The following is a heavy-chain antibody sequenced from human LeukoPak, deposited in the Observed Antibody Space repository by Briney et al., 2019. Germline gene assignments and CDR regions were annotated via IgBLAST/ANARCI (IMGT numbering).Heavy chain of an antibody. CDR3: ARVGGYGYYFDY. CDR2: IYYSGST. V-gene: IGHV4-59*01. CDR1: GGSISSYY. Sequence: PSETLSLTCTVSGGSISSYYWSWIRQPPGKGLEWIGYIYYSGSTNYNPSLKSRVTISVDTSKNQFSLKLSSVTAADTAVYYCARVGGYGYYFDYWGQGTLVTVSS. D-gene: IGHD5-18*01. J-gene: IGHJ4*02.